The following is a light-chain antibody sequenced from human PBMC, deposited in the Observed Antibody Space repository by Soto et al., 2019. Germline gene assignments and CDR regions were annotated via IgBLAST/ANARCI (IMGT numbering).Light chain of an antibody. Sequence: QSALTQLASVFGSPGQSITISCTGTSGDVGGHDYVSWYQQYPGKAPKLMIYNVNYRPSGVSNRFSGSKSGNTASLTISGLQADDEDNYYCSSYTNINTVVFGGGTKLTVL. CDR3: SSYTNINTVV. CDR1: SGDVGGHDY. V-gene: IGLV2-14*03. CDR2: NVN. J-gene: IGLJ2*01.